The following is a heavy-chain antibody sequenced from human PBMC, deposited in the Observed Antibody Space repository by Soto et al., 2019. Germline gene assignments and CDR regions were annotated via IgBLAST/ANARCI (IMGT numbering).Heavy chain of an antibody. CDR3: ARAGTAMVQLDY. Sequence: SETLSLTCTVSDGSISRYFWSWIRQPPGKGLEWIGYTYSSGSTNYNPSLRSRVTISVDTSKNQFSLKLTSVTAADTAVYYCARAGTAMVQLDYWGQGTLVTVSS. D-gene: IGHD5-18*01. CDR1: DGSISRYF. V-gene: IGHV4-59*01. J-gene: IGHJ4*02. CDR2: TYSSGST.